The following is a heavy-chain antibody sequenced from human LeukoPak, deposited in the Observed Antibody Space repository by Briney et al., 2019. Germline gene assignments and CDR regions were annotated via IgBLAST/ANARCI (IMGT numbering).Heavy chain of an antibody. V-gene: IGHV3-73*01. CDR3: TRHLGDDDYGEFNDY. D-gene: IGHD4-17*01. Sequence: GGSLRLSCAASGFSFSDSALHWFRQASGKGLEWVSRIRSELSGYVTAYAASVKGRFTISRDDSKNTAYLQMNSLETEDTAVYYCTRHLGDDDYGEFNDYWGQGILVTVSS. CDR2: IRSELSGYVT. J-gene: IGHJ4*02. CDR1: GFSFSDSA.